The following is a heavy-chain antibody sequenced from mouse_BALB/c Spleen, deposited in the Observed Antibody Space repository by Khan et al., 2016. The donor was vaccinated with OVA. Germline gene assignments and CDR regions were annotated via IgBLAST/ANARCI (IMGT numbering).Heavy chain of an antibody. CDR3: ARNSYRYDFTY. V-gene: IGHV2-4-1*01. CDR1: GFSLTTYG. CDR2: IWSGGNT. Sequence: QVQLQQSGPGLVQPSQSLSITCTVSGFSLTTYGVHWVRQSPGKGLEWLGLIWSGGNTDYNAAFISRLSIRKDNSKSQVFFKRNSLQADDTAIYYCARNSYRYDFTYWGQGTLVTVSA. J-gene: IGHJ3*01. D-gene: IGHD2-14*01.